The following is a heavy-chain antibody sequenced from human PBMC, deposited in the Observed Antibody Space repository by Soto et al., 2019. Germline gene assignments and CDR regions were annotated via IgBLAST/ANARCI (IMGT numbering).Heavy chain of an antibody. Sequence: QLQESGPGLVKPSGTLSLTCAVSRGSMTTGDWFSWVRQSPGKGLEWIGEIYYGGTTHYKPSLKSRVTISLDKSKNQFFLELSSSTAADTAVYYCAKNAVGGFGWWGQGTLVTVSS. D-gene: IGHD6-19*01. J-gene: IGHJ4*02. CDR3: AKNAVGGFGW. CDR1: RGSMTTGDW. V-gene: IGHV4-4*02. CDR2: IYYGGTT.